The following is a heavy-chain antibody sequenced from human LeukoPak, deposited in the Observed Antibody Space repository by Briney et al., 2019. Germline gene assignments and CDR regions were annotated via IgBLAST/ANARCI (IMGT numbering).Heavy chain of an antibody. CDR2: IYYSGST. V-gene: IGHV4-38-2*02. CDR1: GYSISTGYY. D-gene: IGHD6-13*01. Sequence: SETLSLTCTVSGYSISTGYYWGWIRQPPGKGLEWIGSIYYSGSTYYNPSLKSRVTISVDTSKNQFSLKLSSVTAADTAVYYCARHPGIPSQYYFDYWGQGTLVTVSS. CDR3: ARHPGIPSQYYFDY. J-gene: IGHJ4*02.